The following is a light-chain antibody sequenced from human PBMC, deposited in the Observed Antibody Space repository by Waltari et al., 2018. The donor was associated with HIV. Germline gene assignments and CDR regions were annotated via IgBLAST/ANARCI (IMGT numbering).Light chain of an antibody. CDR3: QQFNSYPRT. CDR1: QVISSS. CDR2: AAS. J-gene: IGKJ3*01. V-gene: IGKV1-9*01. Sequence: IQLTQSPSFLSASIGDRITITCRASQVISSSLAWYQQKPGKAPELLIYAASTLQSGVPSRFSGSGSGTEFTLTISSLQPEDFATYYCQQFNSYPRTFGPGTKVDVK.